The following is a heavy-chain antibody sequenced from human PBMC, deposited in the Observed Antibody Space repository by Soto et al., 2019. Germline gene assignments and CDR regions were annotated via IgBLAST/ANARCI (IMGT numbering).Heavy chain of an antibody. CDR1: GYTFTSYY. J-gene: IGHJ4*01. V-gene: IGHV1-46*01. D-gene: IGHD3-3*02. CDR3: AREHSIYLDYAIDY. CDR2: INPSGGST. Sequence: ASVKVSCKASGYTFTSYYMHWVRQAPGQGLEWMGIINPSGGSTSYAQKFQGRVAMTRDTPTSTVYMELSSLRSEDTAVYYCAREHSIYLDYAIDYWGHGTLVTVYS.